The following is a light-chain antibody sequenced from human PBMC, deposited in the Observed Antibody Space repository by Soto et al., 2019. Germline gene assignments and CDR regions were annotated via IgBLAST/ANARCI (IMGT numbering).Light chain of an antibody. CDR2: GAS. J-gene: IGKJ1*01. Sequence: EIVLTQSPCTLSLSPGEGATLSCRASQNVDSNYLAWYQQKPGQAPRIILFGASGRATGIPDRFSGSGSGTDFTLTISRLEPEDFAMCYCHQYGSSPSTFGQGTKVDIK. CDR3: HQYGSSPST. CDR1: QNVDSNY. V-gene: IGKV3-20*01.